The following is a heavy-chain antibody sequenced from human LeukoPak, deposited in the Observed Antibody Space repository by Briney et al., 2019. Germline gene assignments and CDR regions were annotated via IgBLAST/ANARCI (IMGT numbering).Heavy chain of an antibody. V-gene: IGHV3-21*01. CDR1: GFIFSSYS. J-gene: IGHJ4*02. CDR2: ISSISSYI. Sequence: GGSLRLSCAASGFIFSSYSMNWVRQAPGKGLEWVSSISSISSYIYYADSVKGRFTISRDNTKNSLYLQMNSLRVEDTAVYYCARGDIVVVPAATDYWGQGALVTVSS. D-gene: IGHD2-2*01. CDR3: ARGDIVVVPAATDY.